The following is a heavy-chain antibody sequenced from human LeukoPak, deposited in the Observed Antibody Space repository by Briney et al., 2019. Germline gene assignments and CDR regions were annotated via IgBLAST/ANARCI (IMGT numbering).Heavy chain of an antibody. CDR1: GFTFSSYS. Sequence: GGSLRLSCAASGFTFSSYSMNWVRQAPGKGLEWVSSISSSSSYIYYADSVKGRFTISRDNAKNSLYLQMNSLRAEDTAVYYCARDIGLGSAYYYDSSGALNAFDIWGQGTMVTVSS. J-gene: IGHJ3*02. CDR2: ISSSSSYI. D-gene: IGHD3-22*01. V-gene: IGHV3-21*01. CDR3: ARDIGLGSAYYYDSSGALNAFDI.